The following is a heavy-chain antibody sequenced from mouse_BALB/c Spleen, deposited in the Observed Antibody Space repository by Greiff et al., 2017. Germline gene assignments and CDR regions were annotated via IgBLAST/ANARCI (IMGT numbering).Heavy chain of an antibody. CDR3: ARAGIYYDYD. CDR1: GYTFTDYY. CDR2: IYPGSGNT. Sequence: VQLQQSGAELARPGASVKLSCKASGYTFTDYYINWVKQRTGQGLEWIAEIYPGSGNTYYNEKFKGKATLTADKSSSTAYMQLSSLTSEDSAVYFCARAGIYYDYDWGEGTTLTVSS. D-gene: IGHD2-4*01. J-gene: IGHJ2*01. V-gene: IGHV1-76*01.